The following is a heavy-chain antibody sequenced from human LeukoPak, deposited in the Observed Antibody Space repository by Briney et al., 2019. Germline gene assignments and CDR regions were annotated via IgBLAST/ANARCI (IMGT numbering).Heavy chain of an antibody. D-gene: IGHD3-10*01. V-gene: IGHV3-30*02. J-gene: IGHJ4*02. CDR2: IRYDGSNK. Sequence: GGSLRLSCAASGFTFRSYGMHWVRQAPGKGLEWVAFIRYDGSNKYYADSVKGRFTISRDNSKNTLYLQMNSLRAEDTAVYYCAKEPAITMVRGVSDYWGQGTLVTVSS. CDR3: AKEPAITMVRGVSDY. CDR1: GFTFRSYG.